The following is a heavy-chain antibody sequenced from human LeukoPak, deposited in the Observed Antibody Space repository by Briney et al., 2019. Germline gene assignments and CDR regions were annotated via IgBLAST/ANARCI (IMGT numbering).Heavy chain of an antibody. CDR1: GFTFTSSA. D-gene: IGHD3-3*01. J-gene: IGHJ3*02. Sequence: SVKVSCKASGFTFTSSAVQWVRQARGQRLEWIGWIVVGSGNTNYAQKFQERVTITRDMSTSTAYMELSSLRSEDTAVYYCARLTNYDFWSGPSSGAFDIWGQGTMVTVSS. V-gene: IGHV1-58*01. CDR3: ARLTNYDFWSGPSSGAFDI. CDR2: IVVGSGNT.